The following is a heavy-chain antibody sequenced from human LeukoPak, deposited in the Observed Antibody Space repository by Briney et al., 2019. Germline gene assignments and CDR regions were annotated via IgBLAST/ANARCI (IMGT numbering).Heavy chain of an antibody. CDR3: ARGPTVSSTWDY. V-gene: IGHV3-53*01. J-gene: IGHJ4*02. CDR2: IYGGDNR. D-gene: IGHD2-2*01. CDR1: GFTVSSAY. Sequence: TGGSLRLSCAASGFTVSSAYVSWVRQAPGKGLEWVSSIYGGDNREYSGSVKGRFTISRDDSKNTVSLQMSSLRVEDTAVYYCARGPTVSSTWDYWGQGTLVTVSP.